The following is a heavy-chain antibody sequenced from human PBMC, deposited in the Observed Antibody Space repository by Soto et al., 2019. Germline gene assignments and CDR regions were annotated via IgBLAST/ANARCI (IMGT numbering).Heavy chain of an antibody. Sequence: ASVKVYCKRSGYTFTSYYMHWVRQTPGQGLEWMGIINPSGGSTSYAQKFQGRVTMTRDTSTSTVYMELSSLRSEDPAVYYCSSGSEAAAGTSPSPFAYWGQGTLVAVSP. CDR3: SSGSEAAAGTSPSPFAY. V-gene: IGHV1-46*03. CDR1: GYTFTSYY. CDR2: INPSGGST. D-gene: IGHD6-13*01. J-gene: IGHJ4*02.